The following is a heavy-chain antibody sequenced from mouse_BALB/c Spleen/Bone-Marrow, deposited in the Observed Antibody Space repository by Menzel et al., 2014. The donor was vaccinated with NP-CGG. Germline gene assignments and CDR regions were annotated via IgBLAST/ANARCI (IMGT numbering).Heavy chain of an antibody. CDR2: IRNKANGYTT. J-gene: IGHJ2*01. CDR3: ARDIGRLLFDH. CDR1: GFTFTDYY. Sequence: EVMLVESGGGLVQPGGSLGLSCATSGFTFTDYYMSWVRQPPGKAPEWLGFIRNKANGYTTEYSASAKGRFTISRDNSQSILYLQMNALRADDSATYGCARDIGRLLFDHWGQGTTLTISS. D-gene: IGHD1-2*01. V-gene: IGHV7-3*02.